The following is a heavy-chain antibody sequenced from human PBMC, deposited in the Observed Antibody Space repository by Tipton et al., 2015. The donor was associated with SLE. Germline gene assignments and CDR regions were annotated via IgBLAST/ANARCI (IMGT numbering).Heavy chain of an antibody. Sequence: TLSLTCAVYGGSISSRNWWSWIRQPPGKGLEWIGEIDHSGSTNYNPSLESRVTISIDKSRNQFSLKLNSVTAADTAVYYCARLSGDSTWYVDLWGRGTLVTVSS. J-gene: IGHJ2*01. CDR2: IDHSGST. CDR3: ARLSGDSTWYVDL. CDR1: GGSISSRNW. D-gene: IGHD7-27*01. V-gene: IGHV4-4*02.